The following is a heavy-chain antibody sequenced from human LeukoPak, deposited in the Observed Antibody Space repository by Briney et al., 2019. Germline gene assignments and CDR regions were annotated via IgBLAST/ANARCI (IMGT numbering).Heavy chain of an antibody. CDR1: GFTFSSYA. J-gene: IGHJ4*02. Sequence: GGSLRLSCAASGFTFSSYAMSWVRQAPGKGLEWVSAISGSGGSTYYADSVKGRFTISRDNSKNTLYLQMNSLRAEDTTVYYCAKWISGAHYFDYWGQGTLVTVSS. V-gene: IGHV3-23*01. CDR2: ISGSGGST. CDR3: AKWISGAHYFDY. D-gene: IGHD1-26*01.